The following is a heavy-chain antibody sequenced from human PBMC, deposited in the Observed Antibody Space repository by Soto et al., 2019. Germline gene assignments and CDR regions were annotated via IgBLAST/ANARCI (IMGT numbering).Heavy chain of an antibody. Sequence: ASVKVSCKASGGTFSSYAISWVRQAPGQGLEWMGGIIPIFGTANYAQKFQGRVTITADESTSTAYMELSSLRSEDTAVYYCASPYCSGGSCYSGSFDYWGQGTLVTVSS. D-gene: IGHD2-15*01. V-gene: IGHV1-69*13. CDR2: IIPIFGTA. J-gene: IGHJ4*02. CDR3: ASPYCSGGSCYSGSFDY. CDR1: GGTFSSYA.